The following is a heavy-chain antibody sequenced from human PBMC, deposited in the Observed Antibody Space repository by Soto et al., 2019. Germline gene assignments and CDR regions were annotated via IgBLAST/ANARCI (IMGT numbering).Heavy chain of an antibody. CDR1: GLSFIDAW. V-gene: IGHV3-15*07. J-gene: IGHJ4*02. CDR3: TADLPGGYSNFFDY. Sequence: EVQVVESGGGLVKPGGSLRLSCAASGLSFIDAWMNWVRQAPGKGLEWVGRIKSKPAGGTTDYAAPVKGRFIISRDDSENTVYLQMSSLKTDDTAVYFRTADLPGGYSNFFDYWGQGTLVTVSS. D-gene: IGHD4-4*01. CDR2: IKSKPAGGTT.